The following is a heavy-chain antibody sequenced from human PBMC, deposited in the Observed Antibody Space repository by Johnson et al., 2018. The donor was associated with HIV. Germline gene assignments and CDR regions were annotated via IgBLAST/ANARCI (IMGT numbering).Heavy chain of an antibody. D-gene: IGHD6-19*01. CDR2: IYRGGST. J-gene: IGHJ3*02. CDR1: GFTVSSNY. V-gene: IGHV3-66*01. CDR3: VSSAQWSGWPPGAFDI. Sequence: VQLVESGGGLVQPGGSLRLSCAASGFTVSSNYMSWVRQAPGKGLEWVSVIYRGGSTYYAASVKDRFTISRDNSKNTLDLQMNSLRAEDTAVYYCVSSAQWSGWPPGAFDIWGQGTMVTVSS.